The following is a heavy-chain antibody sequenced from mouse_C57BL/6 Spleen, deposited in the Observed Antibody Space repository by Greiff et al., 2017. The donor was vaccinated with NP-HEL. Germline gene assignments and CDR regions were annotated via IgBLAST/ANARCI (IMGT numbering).Heavy chain of an antibody. J-gene: IGHJ4*01. V-gene: IGHV5-16*01. CDR2: INYDGSST. Sequence: EVQLVESEGGLVQPGSSMKLSCTASGFTFSDYYMAWVRQVPEKGLEWVANINYDGSSTYYLDSLKSRFIISRDNAKNILYLQMSSLKAEDTATYYCAREKTDYYAMDYWGQGTSVTVSS. CDR1: GFTFSDYY. CDR3: AREKTDYYAMDY.